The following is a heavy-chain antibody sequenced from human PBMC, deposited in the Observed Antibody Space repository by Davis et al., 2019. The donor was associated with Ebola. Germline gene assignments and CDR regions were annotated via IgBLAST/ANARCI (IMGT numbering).Heavy chain of an antibody. J-gene: IGHJ4*02. Sequence: PSETLSLTCVVSGDSVGNPTYYWGWIRQPPGMGLEWIGTVHSSGTTHYNSTLKSRVITSMDTSKKQFSLMMKSVTAADTAVYYCARIYAAPYSSTVHYFNFWGQGRLVTVSS. V-gene: IGHV4-39*01. D-gene: IGHD2-2*01. CDR1: GDSVGNPTYY. CDR3: ARIYAAPYSSTVHYFNF. CDR2: VHSSGTT.